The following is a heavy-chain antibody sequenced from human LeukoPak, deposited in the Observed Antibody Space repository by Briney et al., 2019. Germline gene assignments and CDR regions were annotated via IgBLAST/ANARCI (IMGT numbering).Heavy chain of an antibody. J-gene: IGHJ4*02. D-gene: IGHD4-17*01. V-gene: IGHV4-34*01. CDR1: GGSFSGYY. CDR2: INHSGST. Sequence: NPSETLSLTCAVYGGSFSGYYWSWIRQPPGKGLEWIGEINHSGSTNYNPSLKSRVTTSVDTSKNQFSLKLSSVTAADTAVYYCARGSGDYGGYFDYWGQGTLVTVSS. CDR3: ARGSGDYGGYFDY.